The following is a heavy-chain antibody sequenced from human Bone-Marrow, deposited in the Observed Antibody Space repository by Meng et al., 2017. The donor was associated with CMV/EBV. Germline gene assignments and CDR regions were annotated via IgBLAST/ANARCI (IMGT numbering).Heavy chain of an antibody. Sequence: SETLSLTCTVSGGSISSSSYYWGWIRQPPGKGLEWIGSIYYSGSTYYNTSLKSRVTISVDTSKNQFSLKLSSVTAADTAVYYCARSRYGLDYAFDIWGQGTMVTVSS. V-gene: IGHV4-39*07. D-gene: IGHD5-18*01. CDR2: IYYSGST. J-gene: IGHJ3*02. CDR3: ARSRYGLDYAFDI. CDR1: GGSISSSSYY.